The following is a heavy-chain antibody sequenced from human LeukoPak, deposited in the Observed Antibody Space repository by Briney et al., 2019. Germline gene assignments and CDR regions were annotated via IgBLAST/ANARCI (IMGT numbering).Heavy chain of an antibody. CDR3: AKDLDIVATIVNDY. J-gene: IGHJ4*02. CDR2: ISGSGGST. V-gene: IGHV3-23*01. CDR1: GFTFSSSA. D-gene: IGHD5-12*01. Sequence: PGGSLRLSCAASGFTFSSSAMSWFRQAPVKGLEWVSAISGSGGSTYYADSVKGRFTISRDNSKNTLYLQMNSLRAEDTTVYYCAKDLDIVATIVNDYWGQGTLVTVSS.